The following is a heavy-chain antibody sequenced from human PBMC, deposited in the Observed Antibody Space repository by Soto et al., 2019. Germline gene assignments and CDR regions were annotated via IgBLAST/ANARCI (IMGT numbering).Heavy chain of an antibody. CDR3: ARDLLASYGHDNDY. CDR2: ISSSSSTI. J-gene: IGHJ4*02. CDR1: GFTFSSYS. D-gene: IGHD5-18*01. Sequence: GGSLRLSCAASGFTFSSYSMNWVRQAPGKGLEWVSYISSSSSTIYYADSVKGRFTISRDNAKNSLYLQMNSLRDEDTAVYYCARDLLASYGHDNDYWGQGTLVTVSS. V-gene: IGHV3-48*02.